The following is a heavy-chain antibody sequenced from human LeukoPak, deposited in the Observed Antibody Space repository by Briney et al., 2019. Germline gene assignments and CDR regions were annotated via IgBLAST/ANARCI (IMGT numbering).Heavy chain of an antibody. CDR2: IYYSGST. CDR1: GGSISSSSYY. Sequence: PSETLSLTCTVSGGSISSSSYYWGWIRQPPGKGLEWIGSIYYSGSTYYNPSLKSRVTISVDTSKNQFSLKLNSVTAADTAVYYCARRVYGGKMHRWFDPWGQGTLVTVSS. J-gene: IGHJ5*02. D-gene: IGHD4-23*01. CDR3: ARRVYGGKMHRWFDP. V-gene: IGHV4-39*01.